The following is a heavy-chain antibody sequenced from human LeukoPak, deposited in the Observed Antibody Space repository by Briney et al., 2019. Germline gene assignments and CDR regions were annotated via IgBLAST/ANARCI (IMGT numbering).Heavy chain of an antibody. CDR1: GFTFSSYN. J-gene: IGHJ6*02. D-gene: IGHD3-22*01. V-gene: IGHV3-30-3*01. Sequence: GGSLRLSCAASGFTFSSYNMNWVRQAPGKGLEWVAVISYDGSNKYYADSVKGRFTISRDNSKNTLYLQMNSLRAEDTAVYYCASMTPPYDSSGYYMGNHDSYYYYGMDVWGQGTTVTVSS. CDR2: ISYDGSNK. CDR3: ASMTPPYDSSGYYMGNHDSYYYYGMDV.